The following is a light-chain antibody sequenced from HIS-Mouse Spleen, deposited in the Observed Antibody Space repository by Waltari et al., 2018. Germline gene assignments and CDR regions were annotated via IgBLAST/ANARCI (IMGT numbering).Light chain of an antibody. J-gene: IGKJ2*01. CDR3: QQYGSSPPDT. CDR2: GAS. V-gene: IGKV3-20*01. CDR1: QSVSSSY. Sequence: SLSPGERATLSCRASQSVSSSYLAWYQQKPGQAPRLLIYGASSRATGIPDFTLTISRLEPEDFAVYYCQQYGSSPPDTFGQGTKLEIK.